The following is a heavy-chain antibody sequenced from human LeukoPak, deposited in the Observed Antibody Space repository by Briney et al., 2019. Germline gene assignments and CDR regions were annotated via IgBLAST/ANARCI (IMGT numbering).Heavy chain of an antibody. CDR3: ARGFSSGWYDY. J-gene: IGHJ4*02. D-gene: IGHD6-19*01. Sequence: SVKVSCEASGGTFSSYAISWVRQAPGQGLEWMGRIIPILGIANYAQKFQGRVTITADKSTSTAYMELSSLRSEDTAVYYCARGFSSGWYDYWGQGTLVTVSS. V-gene: IGHV1-69*04. CDR2: IIPILGIA. CDR1: GGTFSSYA.